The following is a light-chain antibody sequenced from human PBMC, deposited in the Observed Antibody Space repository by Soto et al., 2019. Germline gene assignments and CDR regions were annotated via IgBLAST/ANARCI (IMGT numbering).Light chain of an antibody. J-gene: IGKJ1*01. CDR1: QSVSSY. Sequence: EIVLTQSPATLSLSPGEIATLSCSASQSVSSYLAWYQQKPGQPPRLLIYDASNRATGIPARFSGSGSGTDFTLTISSLEPEDFAVYYCQRRSNWSTKFGQGTKVDIK. CDR2: DAS. CDR3: QRRSNWSTK. V-gene: IGKV3-11*01.